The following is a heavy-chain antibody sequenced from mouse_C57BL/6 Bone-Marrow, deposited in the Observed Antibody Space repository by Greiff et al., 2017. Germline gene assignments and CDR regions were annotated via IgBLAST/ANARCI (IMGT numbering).Heavy chain of an antibody. CDR1: GFNIKDYY. V-gene: IGHV14-2*01. CDR3: ASQNGYGRCGY. D-gene: IGHD1-1*01. CDR2: IDPEDGET. J-gene: IGHJ2*01. Sequence: EVQLQESGAELVKPGASVKLSCTASGFNIKDYYMHWVKRRTEQGLEWIGRIDPEDGETKYAPKFQGKATITADTSSNTAYLQLISLTSEDTAVYYCASQNGYGRCGYWGQGTTLTVSS.